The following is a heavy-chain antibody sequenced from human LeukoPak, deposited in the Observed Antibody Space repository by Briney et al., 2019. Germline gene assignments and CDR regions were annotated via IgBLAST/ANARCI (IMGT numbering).Heavy chain of an antibody. J-gene: IGHJ5*02. CDR3: ARSVGGRGEEGGRGDWFDP. CDR1: GFTFSSYA. V-gene: IGHV3-30*02. D-gene: IGHD2-15*01. Sequence: GGSLRLSCAASGFTFSSYAMHWVRQAPGKGLEWVAFIQYDGSNKYYADSVKGRFTISRDNSKNTLYLQMNSLRAEDTAVYYCARSVGGRGEEGGRGDWFDPWGQGTLVTVSS. CDR2: IQYDGSNK.